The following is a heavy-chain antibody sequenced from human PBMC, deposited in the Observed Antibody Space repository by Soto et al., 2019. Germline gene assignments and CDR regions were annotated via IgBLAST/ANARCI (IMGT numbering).Heavy chain of an antibody. CDR1: GYTFISHV. Sequence: GASVKVSCKASGYTFISHVMSWVRQAPGQGLEWMGWISGKNGNTKFAQKFQGRVTLTTDTSTSTAYMEVRSLRTDDTAVYYCARVSSSIVVVPDYGMDVWGQGTTVXVSS. J-gene: IGHJ6*02. V-gene: IGHV1-18*04. CDR2: ISGKNGNT. D-gene: IGHD2-2*01. CDR3: ARVSSSIVVVPDYGMDV.